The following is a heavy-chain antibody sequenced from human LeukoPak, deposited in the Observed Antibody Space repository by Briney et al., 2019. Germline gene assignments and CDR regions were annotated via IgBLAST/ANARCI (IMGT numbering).Heavy chain of an antibody. Sequence: TSETLSLTCTVSGGSISSGSYYWSWIRQPAGKGLEWIGRMHTSGSTNYNPSLKSRVTISVDTSKNQFSLKLSSVTAADTAVYYCARGIRGVMGNWFDPWGQGTLVTVSS. J-gene: IGHJ5*02. CDR1: GGSISSGSYY. CDR3: ARGIRGVMGNWFDP. V-gene: IGHV4-61*02. CDR2: MHTSGST. D-gene: IGHD3-10*01.